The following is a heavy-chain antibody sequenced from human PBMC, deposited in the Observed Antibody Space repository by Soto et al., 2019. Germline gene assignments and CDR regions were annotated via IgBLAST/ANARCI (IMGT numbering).Heavy chain of an antibody. CDR2: INPNSGGT. V-gene: IGHV1-2*04. CDR1: GYTFTGYY. Sequence: ASVKVSCKASGYTFTGYYIHWVRQAPGQGLEWMGWINPNSGGTNYAQKCQGWATMTRDRSISTAYMELSRLRSDDTAVYYCARGPRRQLKPLYCFDYWGQGTLVTVSS. J-gene: IGHJ4*02. CDR3: ARGPRRQLKPLYCFDY. D-gene: IGHD6-13*01.